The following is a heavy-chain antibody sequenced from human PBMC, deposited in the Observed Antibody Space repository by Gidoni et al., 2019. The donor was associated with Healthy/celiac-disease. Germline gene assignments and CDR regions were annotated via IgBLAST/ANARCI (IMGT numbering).Heavy chain of an antibody. V-gene: IGHV4-34*01. Sequence: QVQLQPCGAGLLKPSETLSLTCAVSGGSFSGYYWIWIRQPPGKGLEWIGEINHSGSTNYNPALKSRVTISVDTSKNQFSLKLSSVTAADTAVYYCARGCRTGERFDPWGQGTLVTVSS. CDR1: GGSFSGYY. CDR2: INHSGST. J-gene: IGHJ5*02. CDR3: ARGCRTGERFDP. D-gene: IGHD2-21*01.